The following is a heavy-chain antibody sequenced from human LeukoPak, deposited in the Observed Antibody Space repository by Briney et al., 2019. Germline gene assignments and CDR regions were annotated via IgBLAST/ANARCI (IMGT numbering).Heavy chain of an antibody. CDR1: GFTFSSYA. Sequence: PGGSLRLSCAASGFTFSSYAMSWVRQAPGKGLEWVSAISGSGGSTYYADSVKGRFTISRDNAKNSLYLQMNSLRAEDTAVYYCARGGHGDYVQAFDIWGQGTMVTVSS. CDR2: ISGSGGST. D-gene: IGHD4-17*01. J-gene: IGHJ3*02. CDR3: ARGGHGDYVQAFDI. V-gene: IGHV3-23*01.